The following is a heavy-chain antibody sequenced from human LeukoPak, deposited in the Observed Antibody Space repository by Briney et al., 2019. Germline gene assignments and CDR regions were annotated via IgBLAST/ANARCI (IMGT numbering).Heavy chain of an antibody. Sequence: GGSLRLSCAASGFTVSSHYMSWVRQAPGKGLEWVSAISGSGGSTYYADSVKGRFTISRDNSKNTLYLQMNSLRAEDTAVYYCAKDDSSSDGYWGQGTLVTVSS. J-gene: IGHJ4*02. CDR3: AKDDSSSDGY. D-gene: IGHD6-6*01. CDR2: ISGSGGST. CDR1: GFTVSSHY. V-gene: IGHV3-23*01.